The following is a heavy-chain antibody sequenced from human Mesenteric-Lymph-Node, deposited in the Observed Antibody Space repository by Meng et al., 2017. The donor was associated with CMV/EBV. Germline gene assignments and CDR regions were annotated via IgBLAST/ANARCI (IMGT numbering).Heavy chain of an antibody. CDR3: ARGDSMVRGVAEGFDY. CDR2: ISAYNGNT. J-gene: IGHJ4*02. V-gene: IGHV1-18*04. CDR1: GYTFTGYY. Sequence: ASVKVSCKASGYTFTGYYMHWVRQAPGQGLEWMGWISAYNGNTNYAQKLQGRVTMTTDTSTSTAYMELRSLRSDDTAVYYCARGDSMVRGVAEGFDYWGQGTLVTVSS. D-gene: IGHD3-10*01.